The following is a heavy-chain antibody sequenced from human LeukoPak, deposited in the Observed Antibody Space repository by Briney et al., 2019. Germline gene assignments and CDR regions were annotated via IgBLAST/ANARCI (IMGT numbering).Heavy chain of an antibody. J-gene: IGHJ4*02. V-gene: IGHV4-39*01. CDR1: GGSISSSSYY. D-gene: IGHD5-18*01. Sequence: SETLSLTCTVSGGSISSSSYYWGWIRQPPGKGLEWIGSIYYSGSTYYNPSLKSRVTISVDTSKNQFSLKLSSVTAADTAVYYCARHEATWDTAMVPAFDYWGQGTLVTVSS. CDR2: IYYSGST. CDR3: ARHEATWDTAMVPAFDY.